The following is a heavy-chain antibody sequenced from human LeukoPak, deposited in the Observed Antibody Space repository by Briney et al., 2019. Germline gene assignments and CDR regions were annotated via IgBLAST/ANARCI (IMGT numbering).Heavy chain of an antibody. CDR1: GFTFSSYW. J-gene: IGHJ4*01. Sequence: GGSLRLSCAASGFTFSSYWMHWVRQAPGKGLVWVSRIQSDGSSTTYADSVRGRFTISRDNAKNTVYLQMNSLRVEDTAVYYCARDCGSGGCDYWGQGTLVTVSS. D-gene: IGHD2-15*01. CDR2: IQSDGSST. V-gene: IGHV3-74*01. CDR3: ARDCGSGGCDY.